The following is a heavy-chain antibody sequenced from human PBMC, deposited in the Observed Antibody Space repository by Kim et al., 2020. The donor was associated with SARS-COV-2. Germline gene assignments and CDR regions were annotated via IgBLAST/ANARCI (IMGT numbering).Heavy chain of an antibody. CDR3: AKDINNIVVVVAATPRGLHFDY. J-gene: IGHJ4*02. D-gene: IGHD2-15*01. V-gene: IGHV3-23*01. Sequence: TISRDNSKNTLYLQMNSLRAEDTAVYYCAKDINNIVVVVAATPRGLHFDYWGQGTLVTVSS.